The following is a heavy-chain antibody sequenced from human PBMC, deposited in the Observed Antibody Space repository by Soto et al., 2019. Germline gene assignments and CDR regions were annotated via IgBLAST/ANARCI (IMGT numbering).Heavy chain of an antibody. CDR2: IYYSGST. D-gene: IGHD3-10*01. CDR3: ASGAPGRWFGELLSVYFDY. V-gene: IGHV4-39*01. J-gene: IGHJ4*02. Sequence: SETLSLTCTVSGGSISSSSYYWGWVRQPPGKGLEWIGSIYYSGSTYYNPSLKSRVTISVDTSKNQFSLKLSSVTAADTAVYYCASGAPGRWFGELLSVYFDYWGQGTLVTASS. CDR1: GGSISSSSYY.